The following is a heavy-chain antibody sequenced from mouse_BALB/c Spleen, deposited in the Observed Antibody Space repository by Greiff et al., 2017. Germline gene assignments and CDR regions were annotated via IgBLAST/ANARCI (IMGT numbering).Heavy chain of an antibody. CDR2: ISSGGSYT. Sequence: EVKLVESGGGLVKPGGSLKLSCAASGFTFSSYAMSWVRQSPEKRLEWVAEISSGGSYTYYPDTVTGRFTISRDNAKNTLYLEMSSLRSEDTAMYYCARDQDGYVGFADWGQGTLVTVSA. D-gene: IGHD1-2*01. J-gene: IGHJ3*01. V-gene: IGHV5-9-4*01. CDR3: ARDQDGYVGFAD. CDR1: GFTFSSYA.